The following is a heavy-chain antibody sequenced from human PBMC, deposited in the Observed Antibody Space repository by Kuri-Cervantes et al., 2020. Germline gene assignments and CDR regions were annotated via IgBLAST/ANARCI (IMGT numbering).Heavy chain of an antibody. V-gene: IGHV4-34*01. CDR2: INHSGGT. CDR1: GGSFSGYY. CDR3: ALGSGWSFEY. D-gene: IGHD6-19*01. J-gene: IGHJ4*02. Sequence: SETLSLTCTVYGGSFSGYYWSWIRQPPGKGLEWIGEINHSGGTNYNPSLKSRVTISVDTSKNQFSLKLSSVAAADTAVYYFALGSGWSFEYWGKGTLVTSPQ.